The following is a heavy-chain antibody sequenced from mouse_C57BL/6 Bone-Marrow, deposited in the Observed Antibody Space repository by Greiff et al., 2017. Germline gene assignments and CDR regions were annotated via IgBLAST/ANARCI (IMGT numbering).Heavy chain of an antibody. CDR1: GFTFSSYA. CDR3: ARARYCARDY. Sequence: EVHLVESGGGLVKPGGSLKLSCAASGFTFSSYAMSWVRQTPEKRLEWVATISDGGSYTYYPDNVKGRFTISRNNAKNNLYLQMSHLKSEDTAMYYCARARYCARDYWGQGTSVTVSS. J-gene: IGHJ4*01. CDR2: ISDGGSYT. V-gene: IGHV5-4*01.